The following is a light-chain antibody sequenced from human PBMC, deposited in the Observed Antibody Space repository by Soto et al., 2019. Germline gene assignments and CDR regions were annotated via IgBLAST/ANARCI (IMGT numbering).Light chain of an antibody. CDR3: QQYYSTPLT. CDR1: QSVLYSSNNKNY. CDR2: WAS. Sequence: DIVMTQSPDSLAVSLVERATINCKSSQSVLYSSNNKNYLAWYQQKPGQPPKLLIYWASTRESGVPDRFSGSGSGTDFTLTISSLQDEDEAVYYCQQYYSTPLTFGGGTKVEIK. V-gene: IGKV4-1*01. J-gene: IGKJ4*01.